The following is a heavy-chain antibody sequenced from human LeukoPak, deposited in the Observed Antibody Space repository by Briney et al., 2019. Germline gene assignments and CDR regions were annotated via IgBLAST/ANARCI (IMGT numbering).Heavy chain of an antibody. CDR3: ARARRVTMVRGVIFDY. V-gene: IGHV4-34*01. CDR1: GGSFSGYY. J-gene: IGHJ4*02. D-gene: IGHD3-10*01. Sequence: SETLSLTCAVYGGSFSGYYWSWLRQPPGKGLEWIGEINHSGSTNYNPSLKSRVTISVDTSKNQFSLKLSSVTAADTAVYYCARARRVTMVRGVIFDYWGQGTLVTVSS. CDR2: INHSGST.